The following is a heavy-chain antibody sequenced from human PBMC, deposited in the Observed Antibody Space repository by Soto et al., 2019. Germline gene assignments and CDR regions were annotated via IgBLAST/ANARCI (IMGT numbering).Heavy chain of an antibody. CDR2: VSFTGTT. V-gene: IGHV4-39*01. CDR1: GGSINNNYYY. J-gene: IGHJ4*02. Sequence: PSETLSLTCSVSGGSINNNYYYWGWVRQPPGKGLEWIGSVSFTGTTYYSPSLKSRVTTSIDTSRNQFSLKLTSVTAADTAVYYCASQKVAVPAYFDYWGQRTLVTVSS. CDR3: ASQKVAVPAYFDY. D-gene: IGHD6-19*01.